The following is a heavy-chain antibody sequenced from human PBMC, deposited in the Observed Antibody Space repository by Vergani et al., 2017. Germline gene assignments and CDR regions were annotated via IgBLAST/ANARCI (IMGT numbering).Heavy chain of an antibody. CDR1: GGTFSSYA. CDR3: ARSDLHCSSTSCYATYYFDY. D-gene: IGHD2-2*01. CDR2: IIPIFGTA. J-gene: IGHJ4*02. Sequence: QVQLVQSGAEVKKPGSSVKVSCKASGGTFSSYAISWVRQAPGQGLEWMGGIIPIFGTANYAQKFQGRVTITADESTSTAYMELCSLRSEDTAVYYCARSDLHCSSTSCYATYYFDYWGQGTLVTVSS. V-gene: IGHV1-69*01.